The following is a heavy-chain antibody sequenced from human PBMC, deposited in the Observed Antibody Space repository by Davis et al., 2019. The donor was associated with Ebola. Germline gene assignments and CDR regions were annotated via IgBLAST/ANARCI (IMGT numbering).Heavy chain of an antibody. CDR1: GFIFSSYA. Sequence: GESPKISCAASGFIFSSYAMSWVRQAPGKGLEWVSATGTTGDTYYPVSVRGRFTVSRDDATNSFYLQMDSLRVEDTAVYYSARAPPGSRFRLDSWGQGTLVTVSS. D-gene: IGHD6-13*01. J-gene: IGHJ5*01. CDR3: ARAPPGSRFRLDS. V-gene: IGHV3-13*01. CDR2: TGTTGDT.